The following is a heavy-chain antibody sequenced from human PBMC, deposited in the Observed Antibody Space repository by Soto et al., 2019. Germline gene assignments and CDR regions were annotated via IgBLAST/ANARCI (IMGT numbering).Heavy chain of an antibody. CDR1: GYTFTSYY. V-gene: IGHV1-46*01. Sequence: ASVKVSCKASGYTFTSYYMHWVRQAPGQGLEWMGIINPSGGSTSYAQKFQGRVTMTRDTSTSTVYMELSSLRSEDTAVYYCARDIGVVVPAASNGMDVWGQGTTVTVSS. J-gene: IGHJ6*02. CDR2: INPSGGST. D-gene: IGHD2-2*01. CDR3: ARDIGVVVPAASNGMDV.